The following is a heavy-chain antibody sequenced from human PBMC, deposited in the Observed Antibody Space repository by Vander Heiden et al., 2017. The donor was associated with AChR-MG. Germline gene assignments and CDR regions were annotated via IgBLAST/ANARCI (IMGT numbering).Heavy chain of an antibody. Sequence: EVQLVQSGVEVKKPGESLKISCKASGYSFTGYWIGWVRQMPGKGLEWMGIIYPGDSYTRYSPSFQGQVTISADKSISTAYLQWSSLEASDTAMYYCARHAGGWRQLISPRYDYWGQGTLVTVSP. V-gene: IGHV5-51*01. CDR3: ARHAGGWRQLISPRYDY. J-gene: IGHJ4*02. CDR1: GYSFTGYW. D-gene: IGHD3-16*01. CDR2: IYPGDSYT.